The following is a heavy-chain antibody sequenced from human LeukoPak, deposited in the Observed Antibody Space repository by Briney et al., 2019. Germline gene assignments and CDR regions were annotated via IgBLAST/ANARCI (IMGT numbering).Heavy chain of an antibody. CDR3: ARAIYWFDP. CDR2: ISSSRSYI. Sequence: GGSLRLSCAASGFSFSSYSMNWVRQAPGKGLEWVSSISSSRSYIYCADSVKGRFTISRDNAKNSLYLQMNSLRAEDTAVYYCARAIYWFDPWGQGTLVTVSS. V-gene: IGHV3-21*01. CDR1: GFSFSSYS. J-gene: IGHJ5*02.